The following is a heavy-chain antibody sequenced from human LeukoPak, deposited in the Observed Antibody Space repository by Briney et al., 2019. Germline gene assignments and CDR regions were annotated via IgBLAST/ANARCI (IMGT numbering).Heavy chain of an antibody. CDR2: ISYVGSNN. CDR3: ARPLGGSGSYYSY. J-gene: IGHJ4*01. D-gene: IGHD1-26*01. CDR1: GFTFSSYA. V-gene: IGHV3-30-3*01. Sequence: GRSLRLSCAASGFTFSSYAMHWVRQAPGKGLEWVAVISYVGSNNYYADSVKGRFTISRDNSKNPLYLQMNSLRAEDTAVYYCARPLGGSGSYYSYWGQGTLVTVSA.